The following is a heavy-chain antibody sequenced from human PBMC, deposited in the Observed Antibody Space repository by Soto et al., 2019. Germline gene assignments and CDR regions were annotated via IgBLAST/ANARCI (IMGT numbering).Heavy chain of an antibody. CDR3: ARHAGYCSSTTCSKNDY. J-gene: IGHJ4*02. D-gene: IGHD2-2*01. V-gene: IGHV5-51*01. CDR1: GYIFTNYW. Sequence: GESLKISCRGSGYIFTNYWIAWVRQMPGKXLEWMGIIYPGDSETIYSPSFQGQVTISAAKSINTAYLQWSSLKASDTAIYFCARHAGYCSSTTCSKNDYWGQGTLVTVSS. CDR2: IYPGDSET.